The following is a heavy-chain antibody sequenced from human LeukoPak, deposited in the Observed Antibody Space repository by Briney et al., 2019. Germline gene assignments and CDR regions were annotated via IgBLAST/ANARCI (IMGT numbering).Heavy chain of an antibody. D-gene: IGHD2-15*01. V-gene: IGHV4-30-4*01. CDR2: IYDSGST. J-gene: IGHJ3*02. Sequence: SETLSLTCTVSGASIRSGDYYWSWIRQPPGKGLEWIGYIYDSGSTYYNPSLKSRITISVDTSENRFSLKLSSVAATDTAVYYCARDCSGGSCYGAFDIWGQGTMVTVSS. CDR3: ARDCSGGSCYGAFDI. CDR1: GASIRSGDYY.